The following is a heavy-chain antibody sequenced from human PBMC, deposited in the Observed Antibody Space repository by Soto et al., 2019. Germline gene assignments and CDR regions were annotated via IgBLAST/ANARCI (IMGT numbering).Heavy chain of an antibody. CDR1: GYTFTSYD. CDR3: ALRVGYGDYPYDY. Sequence: VASVKGSCKASGYTFTSYDSNWVRQATGQGLEGMGWMNPNSGNTGYAQKFQGRVTMTRNTSISTAYMELSSLRSEDTAVYYCALRVGYGDYPYDYWGQGTLVTVSS. D-gene: IGHD4-17*01. CDR2: MNPNSGNT. V-gene: IGHV1-8*01. J-gene: IGHJ4*02.